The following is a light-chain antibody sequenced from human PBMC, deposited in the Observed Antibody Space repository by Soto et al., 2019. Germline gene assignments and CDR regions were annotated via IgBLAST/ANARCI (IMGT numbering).Light chain of an antibody. V-gene: IGLV2-14*01. CDR3: CSYAGSTTRVQ. J-gene: IGLJ2*01. CDR1: SSDVDTYKY. Sequence: QSALTQPASVSGSPGQSITISCTGTSSDVDTYKYVSWYQQHPGKAPKLMIYEVSYRPAGVSDRFSGSKSGNTASLTISGLQAEDEADYYCCSYAGSTTRVQFGGGTTVTVL. CDR2: EVS.